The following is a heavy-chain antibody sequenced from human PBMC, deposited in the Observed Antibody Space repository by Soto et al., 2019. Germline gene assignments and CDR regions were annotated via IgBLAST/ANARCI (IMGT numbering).Heavy chain of an antibody. J-gene: IGHJ5*01. CDR1: GYTFTSSG. V-gene: IGHV1-18*01. D-gene: IGHD3-9*01. CDR2: ISAYNGNT. Sequence: ASVKLSCKASGYTFTSSGISWVRQAPGQGLEWMGWISAYNGNTNYAQKLQGRVTMTTDTSTSTAYMELRSLRSDDTAVYYCAGGPHLYCFGGSCDPTGLFDSSGQGTLVIVSA. CDR3: AGGPHLYCFGGSCDPTGLFDS.